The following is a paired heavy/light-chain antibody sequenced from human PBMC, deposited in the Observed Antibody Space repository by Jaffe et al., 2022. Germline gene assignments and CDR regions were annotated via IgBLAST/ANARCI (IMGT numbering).Heavy chain of an antibody. J-gene: IGHJ4*02. V-gene: IGHV3-23*01. CDR1: GFTFSSYL. CDR2: ISGSGGNT. Sequence: EVQLLESGGGLVQPGGSLRLSCAASGFTFSSYLMTWVRQAPGKGLEWVSVISGSGGNTYYADSVKGRFTISRDNSKNTLYLQMNSLRAEDTAVYYCAKDDSGDFRPNYFESWGQGTLVTVSS. CDR3: AKDDSGDFRPNYFES. D-gene: IGHD4-17*01.
Light chain of an antibody. CDR3: QQYGSSPRT. CDR1: QSVSSSY. CDR2: GAS. Sequence: EIVLTQSPGTLSLSPGERATLSCRASQSVSSSYLAWYQQKPGQAPRLFIYGASSRATGIPDRFSGSGSGTDFTLTISRLEPEDFAVYYCQQYGSSPRTFGQGTKVEIK. J-gene: IGKJ1*01. V-gene: IGKV3-20*01.